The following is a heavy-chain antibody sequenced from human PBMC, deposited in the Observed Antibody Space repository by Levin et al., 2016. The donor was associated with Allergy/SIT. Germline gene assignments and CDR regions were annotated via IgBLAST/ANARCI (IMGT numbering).Heavy chain of an antibody. Sequence: VRQAPGKGLEWVSYISSSSSTIYYADSVKGRFTISRDNSKNTLFLQMNSLRAEDTAVYYCAKVLWPDYFYYGMDVWGQGTTVTVSS. D-gene: IGHD2/OR15-2a*01. CDR3: AKVLWPDYFYYGMDV. V-gene: IGHV3-48*01. J-gene: IGHJ6*02. CDR2: ISSSSSTI.